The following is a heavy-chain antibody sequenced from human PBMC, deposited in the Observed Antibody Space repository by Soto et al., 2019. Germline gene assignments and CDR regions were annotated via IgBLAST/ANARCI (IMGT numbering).Heavy chain of an antibody. J-gene: IGHJ6*02. CDR2: IDPSDSYT. V-gene: IGHV5-10-1*04. Sequence: GESLKISCKGSGYSFTSYWISWVRQMPGKGLEWMERIDPSDSYTNYSPSFQGQVTISADKSISTAYLQWSSLKASDTAMYYCARLVDTAIAYYYYGMDVWGQGTTVTVSS. CDR3: ARLVDTAIAYYYYGMDV. D-gene: IGHD5-18*01. CDR1: GYSFTSYW.